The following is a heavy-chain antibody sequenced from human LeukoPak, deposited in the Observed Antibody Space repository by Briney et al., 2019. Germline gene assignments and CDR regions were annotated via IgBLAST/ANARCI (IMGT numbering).Heavy chain of an antibody. CDR2: IYYSGST. J-gene: IGHJ4*02. Sequence: SETLSLTCAVSGGSISSGGYYWSWIRQHPGKGLEWIGYIYYSGSTYYNPSLKSRVTISVDTSKNQSSLKLSSVTAADTAVYYCARFLGSGSYYNPRDYWGQGTLVTVSS. CDR3: ARFLGSGSYYNPRDY. V-gene: IGHV4-31*11. CDR1: GGSISSGGYY. D-gene: IGHD3-10*01.